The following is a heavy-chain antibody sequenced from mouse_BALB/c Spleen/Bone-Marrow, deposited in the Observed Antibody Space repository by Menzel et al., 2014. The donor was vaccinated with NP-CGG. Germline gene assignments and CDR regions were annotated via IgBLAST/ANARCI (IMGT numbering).Heavy chain of an antibody. V-gene: IGHV7-1*02. D-gene: IGHD4-1*01. CDR2: SRNRRNDYTT. J-gene: IGHJ2*01. CDR1: GFTFSDFY. Sequence: EVKLVESGGGLVQPGGSLRLSCATSGFTFSDFYMEWVRQPPGKRLEWIAASRNRRNDYTTECSASVKGRFIVSRDTSQSILYLQMNALRAEDTAIYYCARDAGRGNFDYWGQGTTLTVSS. CDR3: ARDAGRGNFDY.